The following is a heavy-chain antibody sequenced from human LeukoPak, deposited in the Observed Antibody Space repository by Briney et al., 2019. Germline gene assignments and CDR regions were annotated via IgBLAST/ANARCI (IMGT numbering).Heavy chain of an antibody. CDR1: GLTFTDAW. Sequence: GGSLTLSCVASGLTFTDAWMSWVRQVPGKGLEWVGRIKSKTDGGTTDYAAPVKGRSTISRDDSRNTVFLQMNSLRAEDTALYYCARDLWEHDYWGQGTLVTVSS. CDR2: IKSKTDGGTT. J-gene: IGHJ4*02. V-gene: IGHV3-15*01. D-gene: IGHD1-26*01. CDR3: ARDLWEHDY.